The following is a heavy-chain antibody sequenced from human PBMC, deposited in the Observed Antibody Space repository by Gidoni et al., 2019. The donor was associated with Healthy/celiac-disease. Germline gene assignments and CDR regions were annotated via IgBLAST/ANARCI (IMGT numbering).Heavy chain of an antibody. CDR1: GGTFSSYT. Sequence: QVQLVQSGAEVKKPGSSVKVSCKASGGTFSSYTISWVRQAPGQGLEWMGRSIPILGIANYAQKFQGRVTITADKSTSTAYMELSSLRSEDTAVYYCARGGNNWKFDYWGQGTLVTVSS. V-gene: IGHV1-69*02. D-gene: IGHD1-20*01. J-gene: IGHJ4*02. CDR2: SIPILGIA. CDR3: ARGGNNWKFDY.